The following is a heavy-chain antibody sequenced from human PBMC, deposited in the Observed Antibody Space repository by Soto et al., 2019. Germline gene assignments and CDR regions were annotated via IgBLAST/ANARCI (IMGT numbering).Heavy chain of an antibody. CDR2: IWYDGSNK. D-gene: IGHD2-15*01. Sequence: QVQLVESGGGVVQPGRSLRLSCAASGFTFSSYGMHWVRQAPGKGLEWVAVIWYDGSNKYHADSVKGRFTISRDNSKNTLYLQMNSLRAEDTAVYYCARDGSGCSGGSCDYGMDVWGQGTTVTVSS. CDR1: GFTFSSYG. V-gene: IGHV3-33*01. J-gene: IGHJ6*02. CDR3: ARDGSGCSGGSCDYGMDV.